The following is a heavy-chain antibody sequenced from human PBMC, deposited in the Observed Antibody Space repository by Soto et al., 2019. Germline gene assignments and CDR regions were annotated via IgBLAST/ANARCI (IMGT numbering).Heavy chain of an antibody. CDR1: GFSLSTSGVG. D-gene: IGHD3-3*01. CDR3: AHWQTLRCPLDP. J-gene: IGHJ5*02. Sequence: SGATLVNPTQTLTLTCTFSGFSLSTSGVGVGWIRQPPGKALEWLALIYWDDDKRYSPSLKSRLTITKDTSKNQVVLTMTNMDTVDTATYYCAHWQTLRCPLDPWGQGTLVTVSS. CDR2: IYWDDDK. V-gene: IGHV2-5*02.